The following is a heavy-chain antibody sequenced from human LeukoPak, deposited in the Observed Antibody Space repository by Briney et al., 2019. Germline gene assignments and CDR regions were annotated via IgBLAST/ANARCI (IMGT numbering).Heavy chain of an antibody. V-gene: IGHV3-23*01. CDR2: ISGSGGST. J-gene: IGHJ4*02. CDR1: GLTFSNYA. Sequence: GGSLRLSCAASGLTFSNYAMSWVRQAPGKGLEWGSIISGSGGSTYYADSVKGRFTISRDNSKNTMLLQVNSLRAEDTAIYYCAKVGSGEIVIMHFDCWGQGTLVTVSS. CDR3: AKVGSGEIVIMHFDC. D-gene: IGHD7-27*01.